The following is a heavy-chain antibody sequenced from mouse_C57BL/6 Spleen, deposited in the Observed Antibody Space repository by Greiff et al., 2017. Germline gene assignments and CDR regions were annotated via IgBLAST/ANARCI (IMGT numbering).Heavy chain of an antibody. CDR1: GYTFTSYW. J-gene: IGHJ3*01. CDR2: IDPSDSET. CDR3: ARSLTGPSFAY. Sequence: QIQLQQPGAELVSPGSSVKLSCKASGYTFTSYWMHWVKQRPIQGLEWIGNIDPSDSETHYNQKFKDKATLTVDKSSSTAYMQLSSLTSEDSAVYYCARSLTGPSFAYWGQETLVTVSA. D-gene: IGHD4-1*01. V-gene: IGHV1-52*01.